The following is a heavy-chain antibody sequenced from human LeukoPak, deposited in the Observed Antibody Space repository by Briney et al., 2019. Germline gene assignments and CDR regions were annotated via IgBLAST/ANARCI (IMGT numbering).Heavy chain of an antibody. CDR2: ISDTGGST. V-gene: IGHV3-64D*06. CDR1: GFTFSNYA. J-gene: IGHJ5*01. CDR3: VKVLGSLYYYDS. Sequence: GGSLRLSCSASGFTFSNYAMHWVRHAPGQGLEYVSAISDTGGSTFYAHSVKGRFTISRDNSKNTLYPQMSSLRAEDTAVYYCVKVLGSLYYYDSWGQGTLVTVSS. D-gene: IGHD3-22*01.